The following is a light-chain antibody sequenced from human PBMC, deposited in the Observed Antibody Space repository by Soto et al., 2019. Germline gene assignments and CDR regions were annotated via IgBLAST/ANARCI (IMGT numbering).Light chain of an antibody. CDR2: EVT. CDR1: SSDVGGYNY. CDR3: SSYTSSTAYV. Sequence: QSALTQPASVSGSPGQSITISCTGTSSDVGGYNYASWYQLHPGKAPKLILYEVTNRPSGVSDRFSGSKSGNTASLTISGLQAEDEADYYCSSYTSSTAYVFGTGTKVTVL. V-gene: IGLV2-14*01. J-gene: IGLJ1*01.